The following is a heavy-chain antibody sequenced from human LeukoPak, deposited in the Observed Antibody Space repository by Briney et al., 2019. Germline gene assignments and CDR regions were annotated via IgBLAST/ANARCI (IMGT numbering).Heavy chain of an antibody. J-gene: IGHJ4*02. Sequence: GGSLRLSCAASGFTFSSYGMHWVRQAPGKGLEWVALISYDGSNDYYADSVKGRFTISRDNSKNTLYLQMNSLRTEDTAVYYCAKDLVRGEIGIVVRGPVDWGQGTLVTVSS. D-gene: IGHD2-2*01. CDR1: GFTFSSYG. V-gene: IGHV3-30*18. CDR2: ISYDGSND. CDR3: AKDLVRGEIGIVVRGPVD.